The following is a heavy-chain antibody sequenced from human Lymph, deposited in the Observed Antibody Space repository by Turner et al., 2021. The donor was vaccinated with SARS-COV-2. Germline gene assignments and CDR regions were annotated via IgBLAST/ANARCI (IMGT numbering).Heavy chain of an antibody. V-gene: IGHV3-66*01. J-gene: IGHJ3*02. CDR3: ARDFREGAFDI. CDR1: VLTVSSNY. Sequence: EVQLVESGGGLVQPGGSLRLSCAASVLTVSSNYMNWVRQAPGKGLEWVSVIYSGGSTFYADSVKGRFTISRDNSKNTLYLQMHSLRAEDTAVYYCARDFREGAFDIWGQGTMVTISS. CDR2: IYSGGST. D-gene: IGHD3-10*01.